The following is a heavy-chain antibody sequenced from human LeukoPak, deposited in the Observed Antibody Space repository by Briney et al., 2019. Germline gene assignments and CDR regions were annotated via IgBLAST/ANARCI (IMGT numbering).Heavy chain of an antibody. D-gene: IGHD6-19*01. CDR1: GFTFSTYA. Sequence: GGSLRLSCAASGFTFSTYAMTWVRQAPGKGLEWVSSISGSGGSTYYADSVKGRFTISRDNSKYTLYLQRNNLRAEDTAIYYCAKDSSGWYVFDYWGQGTLVTVSS. CDR3: AKDSSGWYVFDY. V-gene: IGHV3-23*01. CDR2: ISGSGGST. J-gene: IGHJ4*02.